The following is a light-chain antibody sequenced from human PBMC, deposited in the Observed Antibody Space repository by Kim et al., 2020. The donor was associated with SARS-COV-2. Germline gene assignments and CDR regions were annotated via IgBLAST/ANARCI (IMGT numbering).Light chain of an antibody. V-gene: IGKV1-39*01. CDR2: AAS. CDR3: QQSARLPYT. Sequence: DIQMTQSPSSLSASVGDTVTITCRASQAISRYLNWYQIKPGKAPDLLIHAASSLYGGVPSRFSGSGFGSHFTFNISSLQPEDFATYFCQQSARLPYTFGQGTRLEI. J-gene: IGKJ2*01. CDR1: QAISRY.